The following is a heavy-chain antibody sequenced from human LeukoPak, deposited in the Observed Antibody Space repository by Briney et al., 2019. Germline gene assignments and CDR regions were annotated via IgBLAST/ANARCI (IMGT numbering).Heavy chain of an antibody. D-gene: IGHD3-10*01. Sequence: GASVKVSCKASGYTFTSYGVSWVRQAPGQGLEWMGWLSAYNGNINYAQKLRGRVTMTTDTSTSTAYMELRSLRSDDTAVNYCARVGFRGAYLYYFDYWGQGTLVTVSS. CDR2: LSAYNGNI. V-gene: IGHV1-18*01. J-gene: IGHJ4*02. CDR1: GYTFTSYG. CDR3: ARVGFRGAYLYYFDY.